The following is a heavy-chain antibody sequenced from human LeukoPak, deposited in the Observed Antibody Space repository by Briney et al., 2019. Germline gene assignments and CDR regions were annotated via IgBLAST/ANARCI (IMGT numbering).Heavy chain of an antibody. J-gene: IGHJ4*02. CDR3: ASGVYYYGSGSYFDY. V-gene: IGHV5-51*01. CDR2: IYPGDSDT. CDR1: GYSFTSYW. Sequence: GESLKISCKGSGYSFTSYWIGWERQMPGKGLEWMGIIYPGDSDTRYSPSFQGQVTISADKSISTAYLQWSSLKASDTAMYYCASGVYYYGSGSYFDYWGQGTLVTVSS. D-gene: IGHD3-10*01.